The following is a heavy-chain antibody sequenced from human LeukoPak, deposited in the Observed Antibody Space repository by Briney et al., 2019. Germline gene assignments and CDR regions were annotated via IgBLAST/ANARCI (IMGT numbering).Heavy chain of an antibody. CDR2: ISGSGGST. D-gene: IGHD6-19*01. V-gene: IGHV3-23*01. CDR1: GFTFSSYA. J-gene: IGHJ6*02. Sequence: GGSLRLSCAASGFTFSSYAMSWVRHAPGKGLEWVSAISGSGGSTYYADSVKGRFTISRDNSKNTMYLQMNSLRAEDTAVYYCANGIAVAGLTEVYYYYGMDVWGQGTTVTV. CDR3: ANGIAVAGLTEVYYYYGMDV.